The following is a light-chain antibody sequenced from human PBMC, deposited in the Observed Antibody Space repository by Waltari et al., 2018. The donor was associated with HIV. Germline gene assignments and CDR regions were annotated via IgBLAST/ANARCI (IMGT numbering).Light chain of an antibody. J-gene: IGLJ1*01. CDR3: ASWDDGLSGHV. V-gene: IGLV1-47*01. CDR1: PSHIGRNY. Sequence: QSVLTQPLSASETPGRSLNISCSGDPSHIGRNYVFWYQQVAGLAPRLLSYRNNQRPSGVSDRFSGSRSGTSASLVISGLRAEDEAQYYCASWDDGLSGHVFGGGT. CDR2: RNN.